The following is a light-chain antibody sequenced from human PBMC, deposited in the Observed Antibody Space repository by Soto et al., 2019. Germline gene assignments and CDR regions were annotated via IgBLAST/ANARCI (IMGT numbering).Light chain of an antibody. CDR2: HVS. Sequence: QSVLTQPPSASGSPGQSVTISCTGAGTDVGQYNYVSWYQQHPGKAPKPLIHHVSRRPSGVPDRFSGSKSGNTASLTVSGLQAEDEADYYCNSYAGSNNVFGTGTKVTVL. J-gene: IGLJ1*01. V-gene: IGLV2-8*01. CDR1: GTDVGQYNY. CDR3: NSYAGSNNV.